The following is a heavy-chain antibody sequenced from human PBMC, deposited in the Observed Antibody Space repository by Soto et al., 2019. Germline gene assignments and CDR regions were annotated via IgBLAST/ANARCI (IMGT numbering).Heavy chain of an antibody. CDR3: ARDLSRNSGSYYINI. V-gene: IGHV1-18*01. J-gene: IGHJ4*02. Sequence: ASVKVSCKASGYTFNNYGISWVGQAPGQRLEWMGWINTYNGNTNYQQKFQGRVTITRDTSASAAYMELSSLRSEDTAVYYCARDLSRNSGSYYINIWGQGTLVTVSS. CDR2: INTYNGNT. CDR1: GYTFNNYG. D-gene: IGHD3-10*01.